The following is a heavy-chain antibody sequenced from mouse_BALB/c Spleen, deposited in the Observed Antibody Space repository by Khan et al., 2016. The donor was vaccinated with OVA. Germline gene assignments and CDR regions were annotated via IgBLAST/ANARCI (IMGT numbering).Heavy chain of an antibody. J-gene: IGHJ3*01. CDR3: ARSTYRYAFAY. CDR2: MIYTGYT. V-gene: IGHV3-8*02. Sequence: EVQLQESGPSLVKPSQTLSLTCSVTGDSITSGYWSWLRKFPGNKLEYMGYMIYTGYTDYNPSLKRRIAITRHTSKNQYYLQLNSVTAEDTATYYCARSTYRYAFAYWGQGTLVTVSA. CDR1: GDSITSGY. D-gene: IGHD2-14*01.